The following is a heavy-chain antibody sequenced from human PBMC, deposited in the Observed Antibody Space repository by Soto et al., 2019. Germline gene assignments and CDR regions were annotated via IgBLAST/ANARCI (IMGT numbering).Heavy chain of an antibody. CDR1: SGSISSSNW. CDR3: ASRRGITIFGVETVGYYYYMDV. CDR2: IYHSGST. Sequence: SSETLSLTCAVSSGSISSSNWWSWVRQPPGKGLEWIGEIYHSGSTNYNPSLKSRVTISVDKSKNQFSLKLSSVTAADTAVYYCASRRGITIFGVETVGYYYYMDVWGKGTTVTVSS. D-gene: IGHD3-3*01. V-gene: IGHV4-4*02. J-gene: IGHJ6*03.